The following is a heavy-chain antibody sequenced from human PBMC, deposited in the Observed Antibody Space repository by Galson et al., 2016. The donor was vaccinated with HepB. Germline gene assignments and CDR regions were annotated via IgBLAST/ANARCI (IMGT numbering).Heavy chain of an antibody. D-gene: IGHD1-14*01. V-gene: IGHV4-59*08. CDR3: ARHRPETSYVTNYFDY. CDR1: GGSISPSY. Sequence: SETLSLTCNVSGGSISPSYRSWFRQAPGKGLEWIGYISHSGSTIYNPSLKSRVSMSVDTSKTQFSLRLVSVTAADTAVYYCARHRPETSYVTNYFDYWGRGDLVIVSS. CDR2: ISHSGST. J-gene: IGHJ4*02.